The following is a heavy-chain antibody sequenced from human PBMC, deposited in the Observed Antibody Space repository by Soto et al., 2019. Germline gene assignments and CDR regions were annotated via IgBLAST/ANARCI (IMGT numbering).Heavy chain of an antibody. CDR3: ARDSSGYYYYFDY. CDR1: GGTFSSYA. J-gene: IGHJ4*02. D-gene: IGHD6-19*01. CDR2: IIPIFGTA. V-gene: IGHV1-69*05. Sequence: ASVKVSCKASGGTFSSYAISWVRQAPGQGLEWMGGIIPIFGTANYAQKFQGRVTITRDTSASTAYMELSSLRSEDTAVYYCARDSSGYYYYFDYWGQGTLVTVSS.